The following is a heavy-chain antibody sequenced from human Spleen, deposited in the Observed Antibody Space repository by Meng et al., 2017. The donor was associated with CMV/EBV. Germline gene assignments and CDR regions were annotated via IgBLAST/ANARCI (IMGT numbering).Heavy chain of an antibody. CDR1: GCAFGTSVMG. D-gene: IGHD6-13*01. J-gene: IGHJ5*02. Sequence: PFKVSCPTLVKPPQNPSLTLTFPGCAFGTSVMGLHWICQPPGTALALHALIYWNDNNRYSPSPYSRLTITKATSKNKMFLTMTNMSPVDTATYYCAHKPLIAAAGSNWFDPWGQGTLVTVSS. V-gene: IGHV2-5*01. CDR3: AHKPLIAAAGSNWFDP. CDR2: IYWNDNN.